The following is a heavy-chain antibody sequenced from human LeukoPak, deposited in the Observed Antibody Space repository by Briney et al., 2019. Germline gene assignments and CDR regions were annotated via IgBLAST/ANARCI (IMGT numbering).Heavy chain of an antibody. CDR2: INPNSGGT. Sequence: GASVKVSCKASGYTFTGYYIHWVRQAPGQGLEWMGWINPNSGGTNYAQKFQGRVTMTRDTSISTAYMELSRLRSDDTAVYYCARSPRSYYDSSGYSLFDYWGQGTLVTVSS. D-gene: IGHD3-22*01. J-gene: IGHJ4*02. CDR3: ARSPRSYYDSSGYSLFDY. CDR1: GYTFTGYY. V-gene: IGHV1-2*02.